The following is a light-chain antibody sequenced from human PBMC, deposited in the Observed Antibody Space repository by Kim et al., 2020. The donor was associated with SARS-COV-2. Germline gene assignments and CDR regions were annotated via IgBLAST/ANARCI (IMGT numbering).Light chain of an antibody. CDR3: QQYDTYPWT. V-gene: IGKV1-5*03. J-gene: IGKJ1*01. Sequence: ASVGARVTITCRASRSIHISLAWYQQKPGKAPKLLIYKASSLQSGVPSRFSGSESGTEFTLTISSLQPDDFATYYCQQYDTYPWTFGQGTKVDIK. CDR2: KAS. CDR1: RSIHIS.